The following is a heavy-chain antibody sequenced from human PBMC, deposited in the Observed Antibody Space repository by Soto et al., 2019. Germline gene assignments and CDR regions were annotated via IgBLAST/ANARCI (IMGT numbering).Heavy chain of an antibody. D-gene: IGHD4-4*01. CDR2: ISGSGGST. CDR1: GFTFSSYA. J-gene: IGHJ5*02. V-gene: IGHV3-23*01. CDR3: AKDWSTVTTSSDWFDP. Sequence: PGGSLRLSCAASGFTFSSYAMSWVRQAPGKGLEWVSAISGSGGSTYYADSVKGRFTISRDNSKNTLYLQMNSLRAEDTAVYYCAKDWSTVTTSSDWFDPWGQGTLVTV.